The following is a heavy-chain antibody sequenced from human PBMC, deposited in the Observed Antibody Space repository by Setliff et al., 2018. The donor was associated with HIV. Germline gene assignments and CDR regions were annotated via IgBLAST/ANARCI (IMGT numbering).Heavy chain of an antibody. Sequence: TLSLTCTVSGDSIITYYWTWIRQPPGKGLEWIGYIHHSGSSDYTPSLRSRVTMSVDTSKNQFSLRLTSVTAADTAVYYCAREHDYSNYRRLDSWGQGILVTVSS. J-gene: IGHJ4*02. CDR2: IHHSGSS. CDR1: GDSIITYY. V-gene: IGHV4-4*08. CDR3: AREHDYSNYRRLDS. D-gene: IGHD4-4*01.